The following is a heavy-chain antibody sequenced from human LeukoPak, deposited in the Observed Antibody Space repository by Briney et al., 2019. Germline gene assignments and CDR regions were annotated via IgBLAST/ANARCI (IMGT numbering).Heavy chain of an antibody. Sequence: PGGSLRLSCAASGFTFSSYSMNWVRQAPGKGLEWVSSISSSSSYIYYADSVKGRFTISRDNAKNSLYLQMNSLRAEDTAVYYCARGTYSSGWYEGGNWFDPWGQGTLVTVSS. CDR3: ARGTYSSGWYEGGNWFDP. CDR1: GFTFSSYS. D-gene: IGHD6-19*01. J-gene: IGHJ5*02. CDR2: ISSSSSYI. V-gene: IGHV3-21*01.